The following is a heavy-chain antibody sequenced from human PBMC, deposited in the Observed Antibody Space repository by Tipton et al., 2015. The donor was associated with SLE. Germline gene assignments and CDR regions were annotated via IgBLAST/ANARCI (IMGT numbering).Heavy chain of an antibody. Sequence: TLSLTCTVSGGSVSSGSYYWSWIRQPPGKGLEWIGYIYYSGSTNYNPSLKSRVTISVDTSKNQFSLKLSSVTAADTAVYYCAREYSSGWSDAFDIWGQGTMVTVSS. CDR3: AREYSSGWSDAFDI. CDR2: IYYSGST. D-gene: IGHD6-19*01. V-gene: IGHV4-61*01. J-gene: IGHJ3*02. CDR1: GGSVSSGSYY.